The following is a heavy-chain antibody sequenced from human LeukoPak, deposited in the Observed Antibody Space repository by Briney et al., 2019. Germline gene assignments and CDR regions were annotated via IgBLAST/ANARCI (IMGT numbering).Heavy chain of an antibody. CDR1: GGSFSGYY. CDR2: INHSGST. J-gene: IGHJ4*02. D-gene: IGHD3-22*01. V-gene: IGHV4-34*01. Sequence: SETLSLTCAVYGGSFSGYYWSWIRQPPGKGLEWIGEINHSGSTNYNPSLKSRVTISVDTSKNQFSLKLSSVTAADTAVYYCARGYYYDSSGSVAPHDYWGQGTLVTVSP. CDR3: ARGYYYDSSGSVAPHDY.